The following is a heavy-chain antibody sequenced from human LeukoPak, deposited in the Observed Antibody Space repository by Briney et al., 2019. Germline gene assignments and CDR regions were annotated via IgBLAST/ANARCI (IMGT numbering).Heavy chain of an antibody. CDR1: GGSISSGSYY. V-gene: IGHV4-61*02. D-gene: IGHD1-1*01. Sequence: PSETLALTCTVSGGSISSGSYYWSWIRQPAGKGLEWIGRIYTSGSTNYKPSLKSRVTISVDTSKNQFSLKLSSVTAADTAVYYCARGYNPLGLDYWGQGTLVTVSS. CDR3: ARGYNPLGLDY. J-gene: IGHJ4*02. CDR2: IYTSGST.